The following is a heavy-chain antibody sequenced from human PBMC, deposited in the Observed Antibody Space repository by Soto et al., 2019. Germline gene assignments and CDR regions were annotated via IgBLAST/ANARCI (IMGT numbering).Heavy chain of an antibody. CDR3: TRDPPTLDSSPFDY. V-gene: IGHV3-53*01. J-gene: IGHJ4*02. CDR1: GFTVSSSY. CDR2: IYSGGTT. D-gene: IGHD6-13*01. Sequence: GGSLRLSCAASGFTVSSSYMSWVRQAPGKGLEWVSVIYSGGTTYYADSVKGRFTISRDNSKNTLYLQMTSLRAEDTAVYYCTRDPPTLDSSPFDYWGQGTLVTVSS.